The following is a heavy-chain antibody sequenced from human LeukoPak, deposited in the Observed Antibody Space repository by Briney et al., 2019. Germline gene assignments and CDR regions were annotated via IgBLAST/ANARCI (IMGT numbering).Heavy chain of an antibody. CDR1: GGSISSSSYY. D-gene: IGHD3-3*01. Sequence: SETLSLTCTVSGGSISSSSYYWGWIRQPPGKGLEWIGEINHSGSTNYNPSLKSRVTISVDTSKNQFSLKLSSVTAADTAVYYCARGGPGNIYDFWSGYLVRYFQHWGQGTLVTVSS. CDR2: INHSGST. V-gene: IGHV4-39*07. CDR3: ARGGPGNIYDFWSGYLVRYFQH. J-gene: IGHJ1*01.